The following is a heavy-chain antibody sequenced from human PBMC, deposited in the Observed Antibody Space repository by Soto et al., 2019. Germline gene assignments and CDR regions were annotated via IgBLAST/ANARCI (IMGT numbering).Heavy chain of an antibody. J-gene: IGHJ4*02. CDR1: GGSISSSSYY. D-gene: IGHD3-16*02. CDR2: IYYSGST. V-gene: IGHV4-39*01. Sequence: PSETLSLTCTVPGGSISSSSYYWGWIRQPPGKGLEWIGSIYYSGSTYYNPSLKSRVTISVDTSKNQFSLKLSSVTAADTAVYYCVRSSYDYIWGSYRSPFDYWGQGTLVTVSS. CDR3: VRSSYDYIWGSYRSPFDY.